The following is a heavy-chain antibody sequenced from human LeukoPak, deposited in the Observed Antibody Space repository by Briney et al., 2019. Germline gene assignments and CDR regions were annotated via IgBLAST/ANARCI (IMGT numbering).Heavy chain of an antibody. CDR3: ARATRRSSHNSGDY. J-gene: IGHJ4*02. V-gene: IGHV4-34*01. CDR2: INHSGST. D-gene: IGHD5-24*01. Sequence: SETLSLTCAVYGGSFSGYYWSWIRQPPGKGLEWIGEINHSGSTNCNPSLKSRVTISVDTSKNQFSLKLSSVTAADTAVYYCARATRRSSHNSGDYWGQGTLVTVSS. CDR1: GGSFSGYY.